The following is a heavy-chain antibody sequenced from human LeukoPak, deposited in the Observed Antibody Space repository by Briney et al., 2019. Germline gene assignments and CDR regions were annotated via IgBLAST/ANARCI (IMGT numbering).Heavy chain of an antibody. J-gene: IGHJ6*03. CDR1: GGSFSGYY. Sequence: SETLSLTCAVYGGSFSGYYWSWIRQPPGKGLEWIGEINHSGSTNYNPSLKSRVTISVDTSKNQFSLELSSVTAADTAVYYCARGAPAYYDFWSGYHPLNYYYYYMDVWGKGTTVTVSS. V-gene: IGHV4-34*01. D-gene: IGHD3-3*01. CDR3: ARGAPAYYDFWSGYHPLNYYYYYMDV. CDR2: INHSGST.